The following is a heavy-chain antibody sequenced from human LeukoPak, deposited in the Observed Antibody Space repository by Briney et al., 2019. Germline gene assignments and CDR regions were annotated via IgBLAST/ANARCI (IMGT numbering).Heavy chain of an antibody. D-gene: IGHD6-13*01. CDR2: IYYSGST. CDR1: GGSISSGGYY. J-gene: IGHJ5*02. V-gene: IGHV4-31*03. Sequence: PSQTLSLTCTVSGGSISSGGYYWSWIRQHPGKGLEWIGYIYYSGSTYYSPSLKSRVTISVDTSKNQFSLKLSSVTAADTAVYYCAGASGSWHNWFDPWGQGTLVTVSS. CDR3: AGASGSWHNWFDP.